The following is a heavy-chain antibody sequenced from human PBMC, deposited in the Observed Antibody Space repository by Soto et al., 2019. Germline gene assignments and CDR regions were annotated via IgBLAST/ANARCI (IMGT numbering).Heavy chain of an antibody. J-gene: IGHJ2*01. CDR1: GGTFSSYA. CDR3: ARDNFGFNYYDSPLDFYL. V-gene: IGHV1-69*01. Sequence: QVQLVQSGAEVKKPGSSVKVSCKASGGTFSSYAISWVRQAPGHGLEWMGGIIPIFGTANYAQKFQGRVTITVDESTRTAYMELSSLRSEDTAVYYCARDNFGFNYYDSPLDFYLWGGSTLVTVSS. CDR2: IIPIFGTA. D-gene: IGHD3-22*01.